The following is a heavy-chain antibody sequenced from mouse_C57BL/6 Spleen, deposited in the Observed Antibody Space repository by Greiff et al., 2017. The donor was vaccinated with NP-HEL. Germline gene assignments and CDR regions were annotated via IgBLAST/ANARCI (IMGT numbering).Heavy chain of an antibody. D-gene: IGHD1-1*01. CDR3: ARKATTVVATDYWYFDV. V-gene: IGHV5-17*01. Sequence: EVQGVESGGGLVKPGGSLKLSCAASGFTFSDYGMHWVRQAPEKGLEWVAYISSGSSTIYYADTVKGRFTISRDNAKNTLFLQMTILRSEDTAMYYCARKATTVVATDYWYFDVWGTGTTVTVSS. J-gene: IGHJ1*03. CDR2: ISSGSSTI. CDR1: GFTFSDYG.